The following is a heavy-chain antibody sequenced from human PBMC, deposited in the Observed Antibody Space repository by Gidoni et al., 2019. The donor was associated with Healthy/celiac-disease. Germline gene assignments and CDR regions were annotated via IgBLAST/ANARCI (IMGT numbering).Heavy chain of an antibody. CDR1: AFTFSSYG. CDR2: IWYDGSNK. Sequence: QVQLVESGGGVVQPGRSLRLSCAASAFTFSSYGMHWVRQAPGKGLEWVAVIWYDGSNKYYADSVKGRFTISRDNSKNTLYLQMNSLRAEDTAVYYCARDLYGDYAYYFDYWGQGTLVTVSS. J-gene: IGHJ4*02. V-gene: IGHV3-33*01. D-gene: IGHD4-17*01. CDR3: ARDLYGDYAYYFDY.